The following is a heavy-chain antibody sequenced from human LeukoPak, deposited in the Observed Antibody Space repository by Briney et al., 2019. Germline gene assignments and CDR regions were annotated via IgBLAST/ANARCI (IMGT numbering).Heavy chain of an antibody. CDR2: ISYDGSNK. CDR3: ARDLTAGGIGYRTNAFDM. D-gene: IGHD3-22*01. J-gene: IGHJ3*02. V-gene: IGHV3-30-3*01. CDR1: GFTFSSYA. Sequence: SGGSLRLSCAASGFTFSSYAMHWVRQAPGKGLEWVAVISYDGSNKYYADSVKGRFTISRDNSKNTLYLQMNSLRAEDAAVYYCARDLTAGGIGYRTNAFDMWGQGTMVTVSS.